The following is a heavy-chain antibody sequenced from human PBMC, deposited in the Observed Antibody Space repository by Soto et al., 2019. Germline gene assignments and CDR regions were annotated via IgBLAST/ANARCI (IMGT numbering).Heavy chain of an antibody. CDR3: FRFPVRAAAGTLYYYGMDV. CDR2: ITPNSAGT. J-gene: IGHJ6*02. D-gene: IGHD6-13*01. V-gene: IGHV1-2*04. CDR1: XXXFXGYX. Sequence: ASVKVSCKASXXXFXGYXMXXXXXXXXXXXXCMGWITPNSAGTTYAQKFQGWVSMTRDTSISPAYMELSRLRSDDTAVYYCFRFPVRAAAGTLYYYGMDVWGQGTTVT.